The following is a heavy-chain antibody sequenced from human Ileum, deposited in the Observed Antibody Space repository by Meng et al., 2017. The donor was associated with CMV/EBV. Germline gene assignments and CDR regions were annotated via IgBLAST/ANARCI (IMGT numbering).Heavy chain of an antibody. Sequence: GGSLRLSCAASGFTFSSYEFNWVRQAPGKGLEWLAHISGSGSPIYYADSVKGRFTISRDNSQKTLYLQMYSLGREDTAVYYCARVMDNNWYSRYYSMDVWGQGTTVTVSS. D-gene: IGHD2-21*01. CDR2: ISGSGSPI. V-gene: IGHV3-48*03. J-gene: IGHJ6*02. CDR1: GFTFSSYE. CDR3: ARVMDNNWYSRYYSMDV.